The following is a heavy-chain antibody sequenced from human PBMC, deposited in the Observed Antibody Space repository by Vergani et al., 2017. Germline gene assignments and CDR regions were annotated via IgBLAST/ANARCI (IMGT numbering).Heavy chain of an antibody. J-gene: IGHJ4*02. CDR3: AGAGLAAAGPPPFDY. CDR1: GGSISSGGYY. D-gene: IGHD6-13*01. V-gene: IGHV4-31*03. Sequence: QVQLQQWGPGLVKPSQTLSLTCTVSGGSISSGGYYWSWIRQPPGKGLEWIGYIYYSGSTYYNPSLKSRVTISVDTSKNQFSLKLSSVTAADTAVYYCAGAGLAAAGPPPFDYWGQGTLVTVSS. CDR2: IYYSGST.